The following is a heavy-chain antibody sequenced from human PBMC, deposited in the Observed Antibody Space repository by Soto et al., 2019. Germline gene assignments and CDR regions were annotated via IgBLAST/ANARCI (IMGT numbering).Heavy chain of an antibody. CDR3: ARDRAVEGYGDLFDY. Sequence: QVQLQESGPGLVKPSQTLSLTCTVSGVSISNGASYWTWIRQHPGKGLEWIGYIYYSGTTYYNPSLMSRVTISVDTSENQFSLNLTSVTAADTAVYYCARDRAVEGYGDLFDYWGQGTLVTVSS. V-gene: IGHV4-31*03. J-gene: IGHJ4*02. CDR2: IYYSGTT. D-gene: IGHD4-17*01. CDR1: GVSISNGASY.